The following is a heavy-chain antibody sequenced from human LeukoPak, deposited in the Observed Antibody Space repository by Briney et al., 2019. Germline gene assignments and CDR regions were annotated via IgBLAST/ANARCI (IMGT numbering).Heavy chain of an antibody. D-gene: IGHD1-26*01. CDR1: GYTLTSYG. V-gene: IGHV1-18*01. J-gene: IGHJ5*02. Sequence: ASVKVSCKASGYTLTSYGISWVRQAPGQGLEWMGWISAYNGNTNYAQKLQGRVTMTTDTSTSTAYMELRSLRSDDTAVYYCARFVGATPPYNWFDPWGQGTLVTVSS. CDR3: ARFVGATPPYNWFDP. CDR2: ISAYNGNT.